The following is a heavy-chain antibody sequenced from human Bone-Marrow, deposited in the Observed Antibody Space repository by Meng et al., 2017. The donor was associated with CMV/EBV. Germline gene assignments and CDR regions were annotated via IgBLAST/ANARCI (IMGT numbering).Heavy chain of an antibody. CDR3: AKDRAVGGYYDSSGYSDY. V-gene: IGHV3-30*02. D-gene: IGHD3-22*01. CDR1: GFTVSSNY. Sequence: GESLKISCAASGFTVSSNYMSWVRQAPGKGLEWVAFIRHDGSNKYYADSVKGRFTISRDTSKNTLSRQMNSLRVEDTAVYYCAKDRAVGGYYDSSGYSDYWGQGTLVTVSS. CDR2: IRHDGSNK. J-gene: IGHJ4*02.